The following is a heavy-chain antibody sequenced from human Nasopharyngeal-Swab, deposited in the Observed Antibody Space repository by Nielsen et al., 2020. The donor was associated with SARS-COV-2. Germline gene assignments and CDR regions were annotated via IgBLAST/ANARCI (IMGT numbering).Heavy chain of an antibody. CDR1: GFSLSSYW. CDR2: INPDGNTI. Sequence: GESLKISCAASGFSLSSYWMHWVRQAPGKGLSWVSRINPDGNTINYADSVRGRFTISRDTAKNTLYLQMSSLRVEDTAVYYCTAARTLWGQGTLVTVSS. V-gene: IGHV3-74*01. J-gene: IGHJ4*02. CDR3: TAARTL. D-gene: IGHD6-6*01.